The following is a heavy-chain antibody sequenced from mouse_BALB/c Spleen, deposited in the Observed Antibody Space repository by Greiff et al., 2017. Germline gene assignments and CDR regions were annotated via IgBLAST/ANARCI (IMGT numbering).Heavy chain of an antibody. CDR3: ARETNYYGSRDYYAMDY. V-gene: IGHV2-9*02. Sequence: VQVVESGPGLVAPSQSLSITCTVSGFSLTSYGVHWVRQPPGKGLEWLGVIWAGGSTNYNSALMSRLSISKDNSKSQVFLKMNSLQTDDTAMYYCARETNYYGSRDYYAMDYWGQGTSVTVSS. J-gene: IGHJ4*01. D-gene: IGHD1-1*01. CDR1: GFSLTSYG. CDR2: IWAGGST.